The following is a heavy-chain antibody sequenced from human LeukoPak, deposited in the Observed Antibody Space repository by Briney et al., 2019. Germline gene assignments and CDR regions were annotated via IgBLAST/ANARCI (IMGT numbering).Heavy chain of an antibody. J-gene: IGHJ4*02. V-gene: IGHV4-59*08. CDR1: GDSISTQY. CDR3: ARLGNCGDDCYSADY. CDR2: SHYSGST. Sequence: SETPSLTCTVSGDSISTQYWTWVRQPPGKGLEWVGFSHYSGSTYYGPSLQSRVTMSVDTSTNQFFLKLYSVTAADTAVYYCARLGNCGDDCYSADYWGQGILATVSS. D-gene: IGHD2-21*02.